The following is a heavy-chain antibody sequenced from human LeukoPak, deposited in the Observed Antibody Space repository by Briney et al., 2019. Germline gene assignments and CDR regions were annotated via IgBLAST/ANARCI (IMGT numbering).Heavy chain of an antibody. Sequence: ASVKVSCKASGYTFTSYGISWVRQAPGQGLEWIGWISAYNGNTNYAQKLQGRVTMTTDTSTSTAYMELRSLRSDDTAVYYCARGLPTYYYDSSGYYYGFDYWGQGTLVTVSS. CDR1: GYTFTSYG. V-gene: IGHV1-18*01. D-gene: IGHD3-22*01. CDR2: ISAYNGNT. J-gene: IGHJ4*02. CDR3: ARGLPTYYYDSSGYYYGFDY.